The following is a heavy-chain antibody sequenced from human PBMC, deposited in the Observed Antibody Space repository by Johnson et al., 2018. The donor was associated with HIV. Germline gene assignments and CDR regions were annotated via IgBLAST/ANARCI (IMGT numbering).Heavy chain of an antibody. CDR2: IGTAGDT. Sequence: VQLVESGGGLVQPGGSLRLSCAASGFTFSSYYMHWVRQATGKGLEWVSAIGTAGDTYYPGSVQGRFTISRENAKNTLYLQMNSLRAGDTAVYYLASSITGAHRGAFDILGQGTMVTVSS. V-gene: IGHV3-13*01. D-gene: IGHD1-20*01. CDR1: GFTFSSYY. J-gene: IGHJ3*02. CDR3: ASSITGAHRGAFDI.